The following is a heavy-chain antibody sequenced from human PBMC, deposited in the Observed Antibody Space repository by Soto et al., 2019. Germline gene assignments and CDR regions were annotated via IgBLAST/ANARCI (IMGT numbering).Heavy chain of an antibody. J-gene: IGHJ3*02. Sequence: QVQLQESGPGLVKPSETLSLTCTVSGGSVSSGSYYWSWIRQPPGKGLEWIGYIYYSGSTNYNPSLKSRVTISVDPAKNQFSLKLSSVTAADTAVYYCARDRDYGGNSDSFKILGQGTMVTVAS. V-gene: IGHV4-61*01. CDR3: ARDRDYGGNSDSFKI. CDR2: IYYSGST. CDR1: GGSVSSGSYY. D-gene: IGHD4-17*01.